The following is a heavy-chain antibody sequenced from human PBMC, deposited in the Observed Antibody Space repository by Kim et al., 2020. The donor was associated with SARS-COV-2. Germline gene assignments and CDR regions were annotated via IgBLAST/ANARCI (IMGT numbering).Heavy chain of an antibody. D-gene: IGHD3-16*01. Sequence: GGSLRLSCAASGFTFRANAMHWVRQAPGKGLEGVAAIWVDGTKKYYADSVKGRFSSSRDDSKNTVYLQMSGLRLEDTALYFCARDSERPLGASYLGDYGFHYGRDLGRQGTTDSVSS. CDR1: GFTFRANA. V-gene: IGHV3-33*08. CDR2: IWVDGTKK. CDR3: ARDSERPLGASYLGDYGFHYGRDL. J-gene: IGHJ6*02.